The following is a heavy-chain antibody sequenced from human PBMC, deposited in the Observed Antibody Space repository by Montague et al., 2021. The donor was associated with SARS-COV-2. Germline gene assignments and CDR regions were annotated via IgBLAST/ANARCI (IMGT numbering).Heavy chain of an antibody. D-gene: IGHD1-14*01. CDR3: ARETMTADAFDI. CDR2: FYSVGST. Sequence: SETLSLTCTVSGASVGSFDWGWIRRSPGKGLEWIGYFYSVGSTDYNPSLKSRATISRDTSKNQFSLKVRSVTAADTAVYYCARETMTADAFDIWGQGTMVTVSS. V-gene: IGHV4-59*02. CDR1: GASVGSFD. J-gene: IGHJ3*02.